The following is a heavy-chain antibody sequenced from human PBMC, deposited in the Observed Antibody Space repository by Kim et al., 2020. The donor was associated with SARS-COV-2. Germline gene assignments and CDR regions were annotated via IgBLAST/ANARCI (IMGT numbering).Heavy chain of an antibody. V-gene: IGHV3-23*01. CDR2: ITGSGDSA. CDR3: AKDDRIRYSDYFDY. J-gene: IGHJ4*02. CDR1: GFPFSTYA. Sequence: GGSLRLSCAAFGFPFSTYAMSWVRQAPGKGLEWVSAITGSGDSAYYADSVKGRFTISRDNSKNTLYLQMNSLRVEDTAIYYCAKDDRIRYSDYFDYWGQGTLVTVSS. D-gene: IGHD1-20*01.